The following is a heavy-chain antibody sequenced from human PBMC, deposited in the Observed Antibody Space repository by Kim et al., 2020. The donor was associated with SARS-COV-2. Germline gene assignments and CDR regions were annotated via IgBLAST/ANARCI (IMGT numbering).Heavy chain of an antibody. CDR1: GFTFSSYS. J-gene: IGHJ6*02. Sequence: GGSLRLSCAASGFTFSSYSMNWVRQAPGKGLEWVSSISSSSSYIYYADSVKGRFTISRDNAKNSLYLQMNSLRAEDTAVYYCARDIGYCSGGSCYLRPYYYYYGMDVWGQGTTVTVSS. CDR3: ARDIGYCSGGSCYLRPYYYYYGMDV. V-gene: IGHV3-21*04. CDR2: ISSSSSYI. D-gene: IGHD2-15*01.